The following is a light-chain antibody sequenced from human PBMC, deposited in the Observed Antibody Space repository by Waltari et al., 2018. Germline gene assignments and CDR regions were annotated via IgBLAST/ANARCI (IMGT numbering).Light chain of an antibody. CDR3: QTGGHGTWV. CDR2: VNSDGSL. CDR1: SGHSTNV. V-gene: IGLV4-69*01. J-gene: IGLJ3*02. Sequence: QLVLTQSPSASASLGASVKLTCTLSSGHSTNVIAWLQKRPEKGPRYLMKVNSDGSLNKGDEIPDRFSGSSSGAERYLTISSLQSEDEADYYCQTGGHGTWVFGGGTKLTVL.